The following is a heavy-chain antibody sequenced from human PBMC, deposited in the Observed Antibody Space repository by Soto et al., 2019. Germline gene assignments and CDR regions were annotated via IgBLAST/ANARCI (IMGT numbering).Heavy chain of an antibody. CDR2: ISYDGSNK. CDR3: AKSAWLRFAYFDY. Sequence: PGGSLRLSCAASGFTFSSYGMHWVRQAPGKGLEWVAVISYDGSNKYYADSVKGRFTISRDNSKNTLYLQMNSLRAEDTAVYYCAKSAWLRFAYFDYWGQGTLVTVSS. V-gene: IGHV3-30*18. J-gene: IGHJ4*02. CDR1: GFTFSSYG. D-gene: IGHD5-12*01.